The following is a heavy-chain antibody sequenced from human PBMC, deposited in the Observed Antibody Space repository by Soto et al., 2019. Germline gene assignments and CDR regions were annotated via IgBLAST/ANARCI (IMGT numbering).Heavy chain of an antibody. CDR1: GYTFTSYG. CDR3: ARPRTCDFWSGYPGDY. D-gene: IGHD3-3*01. CDR2: ISAYNGNT. V-gene: IGHV1-18*01. Sequence: QVQLVQSGAEVKKLGASVKVSCKASGYTFTSYGISWVRQAPGQGLEWMGWISAYNGNTNYAQKLQGRVTMTTDTSTSTAYMELRSLRSDDTAVYYCARPRTCDFWSGYPGDYWGQGTLVTVSS. J-gene: IGHJ4*02.